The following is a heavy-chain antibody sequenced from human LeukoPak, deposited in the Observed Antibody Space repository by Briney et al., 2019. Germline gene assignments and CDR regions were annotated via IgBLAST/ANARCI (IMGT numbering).Heavy chain of an antibody. CDR2: ISGSGGST. CDR1: GFTFGSYA. J-gene: IGHJ5*02. Sequence: GGSLRLSCAASGFTFGSYATSWVRQAPGKGLEWVSAISGSGGSTYYADSVKGRFTISRDTSKNTLYLQMNSRRAEDTGIYYCTKDGESYYYGSVFYPWDQGTLVTVSS. V-gene: IGHV3-23*01. CDR3: TKDGESYYYGSVFYP. D-gene: IGHD3-10*01.